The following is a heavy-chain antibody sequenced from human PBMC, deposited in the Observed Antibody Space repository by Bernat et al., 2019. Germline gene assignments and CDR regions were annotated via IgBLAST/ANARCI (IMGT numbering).Heavy chain of an antibody. CDR1: GGTFSSYT. CDR3: ARAPGGYCSSTSCHNIDY. D-gene: IGHD2-2*01. CDR2: IIPILGIA. V-gene: IGHV1-69*02. Sequence: QVQLVQSGAEVKKPGSSVKVSCKASGGTFSSYTISWVRQAPGQGLEWMGRIIPILGIANYAQKFQGRVTITAEKATSTAYMELSSLRSEDTAVYYCARAPGGYCSSTSCHNIDYWGQGTLVTVSS. J-gene: IGHJ4*02.